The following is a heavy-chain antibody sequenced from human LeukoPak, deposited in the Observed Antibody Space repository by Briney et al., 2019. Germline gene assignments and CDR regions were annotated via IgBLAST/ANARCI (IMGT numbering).Heavy chain of an antibody. CDR3: ARGRIYADYYDSSGHSDY. CDR2: INPNSGNT. D-gene: IGHD3-22*01. CDR1: GYTFTSYD. V-gene: IGHV1-8*01. Sequence: ASVNVSCKASGYTFTSYDINWVRQATGQGLEWMGWINPNSGNTGYAQKFQGRITMTRNTSISTAYMELSRLRSDDTAVYYCARGRIYADYYDSSGHSDYWGQGTLVTVSS. J-gene: IGHJ4*02.